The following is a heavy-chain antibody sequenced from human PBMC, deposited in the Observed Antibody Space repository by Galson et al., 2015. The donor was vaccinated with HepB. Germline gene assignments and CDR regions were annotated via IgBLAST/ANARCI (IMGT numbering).Heavy chain of an antibody. D-gene: IGHD3-3*01. V-gene: IGHV3-9*01. Sequence: SLRLSCAASGIPFDDYAMHWVRQAPGKGLEWVSGLSWNRGSIGYADSVKGRFTISRDNAKNSLYLQMNSLRAEDTALYYCAKDSIRFLEWLFAPGSFDIWGQGTMVTVSS. CDR1: GIPFDDYA. CDR2: LSWNRGSI. J-gene: IGHJ3*02. CDR3: AKDSIRFLEWLFAPGSFDI.